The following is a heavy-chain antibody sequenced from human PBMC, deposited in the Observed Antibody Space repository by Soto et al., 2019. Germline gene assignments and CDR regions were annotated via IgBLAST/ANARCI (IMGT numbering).Heavy chain of an antibody. CDR2: INPKTAAT. Sequence: ASVKVSCKPSGYSFSDYFIQWVRQAPGQGLEWVAWINPKTAATNYAKKFQGRVSLTWDMSSTTAYMELTRLGPDDTAVYYCARIKWGLNYYNGMDVWGQGTTVTVSS. CDR1: GYSFSDYF. D-gene: IGHD1-26*01. V-gene: IGHV1-2*02. CDR3: ARIKWGLNYYNGMDV. J-gene: IGHJ6*02.